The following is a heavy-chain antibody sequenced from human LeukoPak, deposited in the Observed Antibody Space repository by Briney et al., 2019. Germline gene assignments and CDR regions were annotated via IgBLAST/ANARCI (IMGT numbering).Heavy chain of an antibody. J-gene: IGHJ4*02. D-gene: IGHD3-22*01. Sequence: GGSLRLSCAASGFTFSSYAMTWVRQAPGMGLEWVSTISGSGSSTYYADSVKGRFTVSRDNSENTLYLQVSRLRAEDTALYYCAKQIYHDSSDYYRDKIFDYWGQGTLVTVSS. V-gene: IGHV3-23*01. CDR2: ISGSGSST. CDR1: GFTFSSYA. CDR3: AKQIYHDSSDYYRDKIFDY.